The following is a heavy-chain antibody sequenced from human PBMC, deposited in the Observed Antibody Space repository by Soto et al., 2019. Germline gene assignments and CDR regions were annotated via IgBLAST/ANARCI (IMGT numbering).Heavy chain of an antibody. CDR1: GGSFSGCY. CDR3: ARVFIQLWSIDY. V-gene: IGHV4-34*01. J-gene: IGHJ4*02. Sequence: QVQLQQWGAGLLKPSETLSLTCAVYGGSFSGCYWSWIRQPPGKGLEWIGEINHSGSTNYNPSLKSRVTISVDTSKNQFSLKLSSVTAADTAVYYCARVFIQLWSIDYWGQGTLVTVSS. D-gene: IGHD5-18*01. CDR2: INHSGST.